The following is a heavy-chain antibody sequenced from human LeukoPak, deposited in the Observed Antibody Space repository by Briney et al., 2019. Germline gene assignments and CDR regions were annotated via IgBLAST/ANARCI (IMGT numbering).Heavy chain of an antibody. CDR1: GFTFEDYT. D-gene: IGHD6-6*01. V-gene: IGHV3-43*01. CDR2: IIGDGGST. Sequence: PGGSLRLSCAAPGFTFEDYTMHGVRQAPGRGREWVSLIIGDGGSTYYADSVKGRFTISRDNSKNSLYRQMNSLRTEDTALYYCVCSSSWSFYYFDYWGQGTPVTVSS. J-gene: IGHJ4*02. CDR3: VCSSSWSFYYFDY.